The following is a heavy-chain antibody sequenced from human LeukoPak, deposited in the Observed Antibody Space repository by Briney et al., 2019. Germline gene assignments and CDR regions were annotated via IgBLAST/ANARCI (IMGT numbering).Heavy chain of an antibody. CDR1: GGSFSGYY. CDR2: INHSGST. V-gene: IGHV4-34*01. Sequence: SETLSLTCAVYGGSFSGYYWSWIRQPPGKGLEWIGEINHSGSTNYNPSLKSRVTISVDTSKNQFSLKLSSVTAADTAVYYCARVDSSGYSRWFDPWGQGTLVTVSS. D-gene: IGHD3-22*01. CDR3: ARVDSSGYSRWFDP. J-gene: IGHJ5*02.